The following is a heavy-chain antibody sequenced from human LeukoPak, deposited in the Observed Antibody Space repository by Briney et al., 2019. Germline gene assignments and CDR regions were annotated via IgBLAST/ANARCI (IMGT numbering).Heavy chain of an antibody. D-gene: IGHD2/OR15-2a*01. CDR2: ISYSGST. J-gene: IGHJ4*02. CDR1: GGSMSSYY. Sequence: SETLSLTCTVSGGSMSSYYWSWIRQPPGKGLEWIGYISYSGSTNYNPSLKSRITISVDTSKNQFSLKLSSVTAADTAVYYCARGGIFKYCFDYWGQGTLVTVSS. CDR3: ARGGIFKYCFDY. V-gene: IGHV4-59*08.